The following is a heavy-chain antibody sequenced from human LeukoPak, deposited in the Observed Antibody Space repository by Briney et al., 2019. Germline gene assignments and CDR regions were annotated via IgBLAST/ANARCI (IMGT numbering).Heavy chain of an antibody. D-gene: IGHD1-26*01. CDR3: IGGSNMDY. CDR1: GFTFSSYW. Sequence: GGSLRLSCAASGFTFSSYWMSWVRQTPGKGLEWVANIKQDGGEKYYADSVKGRFTISRDNARNSLYLQMNSLRAEDTAVYYCIGGSNMDYWGQGTLVTVSS. CDR2: IKQDGGEK. J-gene: IGHJ4*02. V-gene: IGHV3-7*01.